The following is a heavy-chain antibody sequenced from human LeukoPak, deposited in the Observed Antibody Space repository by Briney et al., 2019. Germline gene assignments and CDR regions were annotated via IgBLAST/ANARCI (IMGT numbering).Heavy chain of an antibody. D-gene: IGHD3-22*01. CDR2: IYYSGST. V-gene: IGHV4-59*08. J-gene: IGHJ4*02. Sequence: SEPLSLTCTVSGGSISSYYWSWIRQPPGKGLEWIGYIYYSGSTNYNPSLKSRVTISVDTSKNQFSLKLSSVTAADTAVYYCARQDTRGYYVDYWGQGTLVIVSS. CDR3: ARQDTRGYYVDY. CDR1: GGSISSYY.